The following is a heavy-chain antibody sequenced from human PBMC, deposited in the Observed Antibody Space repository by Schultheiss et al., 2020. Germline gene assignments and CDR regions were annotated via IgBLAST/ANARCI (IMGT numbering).Heavy chain of an antibody. V-gene: IGHV1-8*01. CDR2: IIPIFGTA. CDR1: GYTFTSYD. D-gene: IGHD3-10*01. CDR3: AREGEGSGEVGY. Sequence: ASVKVSCKASGYTFTSYDINWVRQATGQGLECMGWIIPIFGTANYAQKFQGRVTMTRNTSISTAYMELSSLRSEDTAVYYCAREGEGSGEVGYWGQGTLVTVSS. J-gene: IGHJ4*02.